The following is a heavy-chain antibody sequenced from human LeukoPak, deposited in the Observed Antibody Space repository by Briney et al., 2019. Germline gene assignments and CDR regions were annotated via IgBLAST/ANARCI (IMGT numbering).Heavy chain of an antibody. CDR2: ISGSGGST. D-gene: IGHD5-12*01. J-gene: IGHJ4*02. CDR3: AKDGMQGEWLPVY. Sequence: GGSLRLSCAASGFTFSSYAMNWVRQAPGKGLEWVSAISGSGGSTYYADSVKGRFTISRDNSKNTLYLQMNSLRAEDTAVYYCAKDGMQGEWLPVYWGQGTLVTVSS. V-gene: IGHV3-23*01. CDR1: GFTFSSYA.